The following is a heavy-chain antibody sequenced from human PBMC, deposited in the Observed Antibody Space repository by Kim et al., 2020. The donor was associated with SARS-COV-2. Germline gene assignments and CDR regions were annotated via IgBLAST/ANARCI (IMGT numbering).Heavy chain of an antibody. J-gene: IGHJ4*02. CDR1: GFTFSSYG. D-gene: IGHD3-3*01. V-gene: IGHV3-30*18. CDR2: ISYDGSNK. CDR3: AKDGAYYDFWSCYYADY. Sequence: GGSLRLSCAASGFTFSSYGMHWVRQAPGKGLEWVAVISYDGSNKYYADSVKGRFTISRDNSKNTLYLQMNSLRAEDTAVYYCAKDGAYYDFWSCYYADYWGQGTLVTVSS.